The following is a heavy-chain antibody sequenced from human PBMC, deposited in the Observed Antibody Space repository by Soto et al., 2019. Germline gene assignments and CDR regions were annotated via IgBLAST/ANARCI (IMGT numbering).Heavy chain of an antibody. D-gene: IGHD3-9*01. CDR1: GYTFTSYD. Sequence: ASVKVSCTASGYTFTSYDINWVRQATGQGLEWMGWMNPNSGNTGYAQKFQGRVTMTRNTSISTAYMELSSLRSEDTAVYYCAKLRYFDWSSYNWFEYWGQGTPVTVSS. CDR3: AKLRYFDWSSYNWFEY. V-gene: IGHV1-8*01. J-gene: IGHJ5*01. CDR2: MNPNSGNT.